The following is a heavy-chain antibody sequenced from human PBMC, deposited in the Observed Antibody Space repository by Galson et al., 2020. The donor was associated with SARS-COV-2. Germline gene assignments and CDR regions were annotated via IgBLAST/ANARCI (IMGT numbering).Heavy chain of an antibody. CDR2: IYYNGNT. V-gene: IGHV4-59*01. D-gene: IGHD2-2*01. Sequence: SETLSLTCTVFGASINNYYWSWIRQPPGKGLEWIGDIYYNGNTNYNPSLKSRVTISADTAKNQFSLNLRSVTAADTALYYCARWGYCGSTSCYYNYYYYMDVWGKGTTVTVYS. CDR3: ARWGYCGSTSCYYNYYYYMDV. J-gene: IGHJ6*03. CDR1: GASINNYY.